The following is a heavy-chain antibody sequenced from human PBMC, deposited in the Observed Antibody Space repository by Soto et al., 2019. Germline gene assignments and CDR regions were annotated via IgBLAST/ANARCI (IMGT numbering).Heavy chain of an antibody. CDR2: IYYSGST. CDR3: AREGYDSSGYYYPSTWFDY. D-gene: IGHD3-22*01. J-gene: IGHJ4*02. V-gene: IGHV4-31*03. CDR1: GGSISSGGYY. Sequence: SETLSLTCTVSGGSISSGGYYWSWIRQHPGKGLEWIGYIYYSGSTYYNPSLKSRVTISVDTSKNQFSLKLSSVTAADTAVYYCAREGYDSSGYYYPSTWFDYWGQGTLVTVSS.